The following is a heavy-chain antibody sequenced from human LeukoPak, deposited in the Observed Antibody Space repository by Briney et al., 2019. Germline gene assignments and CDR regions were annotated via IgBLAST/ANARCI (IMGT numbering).Heavy chain of an antibody. Sequence: PSETLSLTCAVYGGSFSGYYWSWMRQPPGEGLEWIGEVTHTGGTNYTPSLKSRVTISLDTFKEQFSLKLTSVTAADTAVFYCARLDIGDSGNPNWFDPWGQGTPVTVSS. J-gene: IGHJ5*02. CDR2: VTHTGGT. V-gene: IGHV4-34*01. CDR3: ARLDIGDSGNPNWFDP. D-gene: IGHD5-12*01. CDR1: GGSFSGYY.